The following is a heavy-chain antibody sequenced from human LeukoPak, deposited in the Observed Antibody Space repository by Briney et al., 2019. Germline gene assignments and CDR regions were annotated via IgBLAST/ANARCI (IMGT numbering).Heavy chain of an antibody. J-gene: IGHJ6*02. CDR2: ISYSGST. CDR1: GAPISSHY. Sequence: PSETLSLTCTVSGAPISSHYWTWIRQSPGKGLEWIGYISYSGSTNSDPSLRSRVTISLDSSKKQFSLRLTSVTAADTAVYYCARAYYGSGSYYNYFHYGVDVWGQGTTVTVSS. V-gene: IGHV4-59*11. D-gene: IGHD3-10*01. CDR3: ARAYYGSGSYYNYFHYGVDV.